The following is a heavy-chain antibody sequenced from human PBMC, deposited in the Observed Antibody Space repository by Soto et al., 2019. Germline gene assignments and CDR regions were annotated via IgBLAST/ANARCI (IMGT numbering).Heavy chain of an antibody. CDR2: INDANGNT. J-gene: IGHJ4*02. D-gene: IGHD3-10*01. V-gene: IGHV1-3*01. CDR1: GYTFTSYV. Sequence: ASVKVSCKASGYTFTSYVVHWVRQAPGQRLEWMGWINDANGNTKYSQKFQGRVTITRDTSASTAYMELSSLRSEDTAVYFCARELYGLWSYPAPFDHWGQGTPVTVSS. CDR3: ARELYGLWSYPAPFDH.